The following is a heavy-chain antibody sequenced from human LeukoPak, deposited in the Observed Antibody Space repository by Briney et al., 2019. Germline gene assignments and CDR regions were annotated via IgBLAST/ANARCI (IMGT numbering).Heavy chain of an antibody. CDR2: ISYDGSNK. CDR1: GFSFSSYT. Sequence: PGRSLRLSCGASGFSFSSYTMHWVRQAPGKGLEWVAIISYDGSNKYYADSVKGRFTISRDNSKNTLYLQMNSLRAEDTAVYYCAVPRTTGIWYFFDSWGQGTLVTVSS. J-gene: IGHJ4*02. CDR3: AVPRTTGIWYFFDS. D-gene: IGHD1-1*01. V-gene: IGHV3-30*04.